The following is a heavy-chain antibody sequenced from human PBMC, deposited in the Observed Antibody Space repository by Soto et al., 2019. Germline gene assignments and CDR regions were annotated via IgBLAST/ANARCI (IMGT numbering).Heavy chain of an antibody. D-gene: IGHD3-22*01. CDR3: ARGSNYYDSSGYYLVYYFDY. Sequence: GGSLSLSCAASGFTFSSYAMHWVRQAPGKGLEWVAVISYDGSNKYYADSVKGRFTISRDNSKNTLYLQMNSLRAEDTAVYYCARGSNYYDSSGYYLVYYFDYWGQGTLVTVSS. J-gene: IGHJ4*02. V-gene: IGHV3-30-3*01. CDR2: ISYDGSNK. CDR1: GFTFSSYA.